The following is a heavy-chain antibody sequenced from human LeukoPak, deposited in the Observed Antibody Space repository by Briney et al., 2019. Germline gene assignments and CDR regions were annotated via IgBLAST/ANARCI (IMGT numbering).Heavy chain of an antibody. CDR1: GGSISSYY. CDR3: ARVMYVVVPAAGSLAFDI. V-gene: IGHV4-59*01. CDR2: IYYSGST. J-gene: IGHJ3*02. D-gene: IGHD2-2*01. Sequence: SETLSLTCTVSGGSISSYYWSWIRQPPGKGLEWIGYIYYSGSTNYNPSLKSRVTISVDTSKNQFSLKLSSVTAADTAVYYCARVMYVVVPAAGSLAFDIWGQGTMVTVSS.